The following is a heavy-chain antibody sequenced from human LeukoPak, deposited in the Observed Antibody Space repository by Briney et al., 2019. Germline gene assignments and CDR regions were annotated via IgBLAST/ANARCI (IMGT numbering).Heavy chain of an antibody. CDR1: GFTFSSYA. CDR2: ISGSGGST. CDR3: ASARVQYQLLSPSDY. V-gene: IGHV3-23*01. D-gene: IGHD2-2*01. Sequence: GGSLRLSCSASGFTFSSYAMNWVRQAPGKGLEWVSGISGSGGSTYYADSVKGRFTISRDNSKNTPYLQMNSLRAEDTAVYYCASARVQYQLLSPSDYWDQGTLVTVSS. J-gene: IGHJ4*02.